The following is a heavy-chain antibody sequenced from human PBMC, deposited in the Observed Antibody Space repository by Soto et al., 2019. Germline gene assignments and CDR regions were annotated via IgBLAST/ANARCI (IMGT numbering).Heavy chain of an antibody. CDR1: GGSISSGGFS. CDR2: IFHSGNT. J-gene: IGHJ4*02. D-gene: IGHD5-18*01. CDR3: ARTSMTRQGPPLF. Sequence: QLQLQESDSGLVKPSQTLSLTCAVSGGSISSGGFSWSWIRQPPGKGLEWIGYIFHSGNTYYNPSLRSRVTISIDASKTHFSLQLSSVTVADTAVYYCARTSMTRQGPPLFWGQATLVTVSS. V-gene: IGHV4-30-2*01.